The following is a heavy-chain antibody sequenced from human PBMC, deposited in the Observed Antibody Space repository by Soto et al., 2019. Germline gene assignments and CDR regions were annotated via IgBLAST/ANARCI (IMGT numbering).Heavy chain of an antibody. D-gene: IGHD2-15*01. CDR3: ATGSGYCSGGICYSDLDY. V-gene: IGHV1-69*13. Sequence: SVKVSCKASGGTFSSYAISWVRQAPGQGLEWMGGIIPIFGTANYAQKFQGRVTITADESTSTAYMELSSLRSEDTAVYYCATGSGYCSGGICYSDLDYWGQGTRVTVSS. CDR2: IIPIFGTA. CDR1: GGTFSSYA. J-gene: IGHJ4*02.